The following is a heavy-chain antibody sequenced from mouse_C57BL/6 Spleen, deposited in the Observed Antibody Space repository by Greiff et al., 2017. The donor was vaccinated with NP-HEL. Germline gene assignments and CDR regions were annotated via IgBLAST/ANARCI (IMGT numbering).Heavy chain of an antibody. CDR3: ARGNAMDY. CDR1: GFTFSDYG. V-gene: IGHV5-17*01. CDR2: ISSGSRTI. J-gene: IGHJ4*01. Sequence: EVKLQESGGGLVKPGGSLKLSCAASGFTFSDYGMHWVRQAPEKGLEWVAYISSGSRTIYYADTVKGRFTISRDNAKNTLFLQMTSLRSEDTAMYYCARGNAMDYWGQGTSVTVSS.